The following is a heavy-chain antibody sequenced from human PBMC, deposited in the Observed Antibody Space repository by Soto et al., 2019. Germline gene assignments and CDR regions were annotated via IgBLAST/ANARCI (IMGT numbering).Heavy chain of an antibody. CDR1: GGTFSSYA. D-gene: IGHD2-15*01. J-gene: IGHJ4*02. V-gene: IGHV1-69*12. Sequence: QVQLVQSGAEVKKPGSSVKVSCKASGGTFSSYAISWVRQAPGQGLEWMGGIIPIFGTANYAQKFQGRVTITADESTSTAYRELSSLRSEDTAVYYCARARYCSGGSCYSNWGQGTLVTVSS. CDR3: ARARYCSGGSCYSN. CDR2: IIPIFGTA.